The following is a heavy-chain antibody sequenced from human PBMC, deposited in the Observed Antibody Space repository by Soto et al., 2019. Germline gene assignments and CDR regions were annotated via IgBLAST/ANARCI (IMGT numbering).Heavy chain of an antibody. CDR1: GGSISSGGYY. Sequence: QVQLQESGPGLVKPSQTLSLTCTVSGGSISSGGYYWGWIRQHPGKGLEWIGYIYYSGSTYYNPSLKSRVTRSVDTSKNQFSLKLSSVTAADTAVYYCARGRTPGYYYGMDVWGQGTTVTVSS. D-gene: IGHD3-10*01. V-gene: IGHV4-31*03. J-gene: IGHJ6*02. CDR3: ARGRTPGYYYGMDV. CDR2: IYYSGST.